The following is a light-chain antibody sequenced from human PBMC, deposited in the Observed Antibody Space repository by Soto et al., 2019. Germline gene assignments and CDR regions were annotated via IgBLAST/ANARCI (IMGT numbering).Light chain of an antibody. V-gene: IGLV2-8*01. CDR1: SSDVGSYRF. CDR3: SSYAGNNTVI. CDR2: EVS. Sequence: QSVLTQPPSASGAPGQRVTISCSGSSSDVGSYRFVSWYQQHPGKAPKLLIYEVSKRPSGVPDRFSASTSGNTASLTVSGLQADAEADYYCSSYAGNNTVIFGGGTQMTVX. J-gene: IGLJ2*01.